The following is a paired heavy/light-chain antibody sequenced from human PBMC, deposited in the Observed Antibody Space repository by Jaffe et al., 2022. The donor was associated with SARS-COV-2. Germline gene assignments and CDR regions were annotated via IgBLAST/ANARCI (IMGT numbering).Light chain of an antibody. CDR2: EVS. V-gene: IGLV2-23*02. Sequence: QSALTQPASVSGSPGQSITISCTGTSSDVGSYNLVSWYQQHPGKAPKLMIYEVSKRPSGVSNRFSGSKSGNTASLTISGLQAEDEADYYCCSYAGSSTFWVFGGGTKLTVL. J-gene: IGLJ3*02. CDR3: CSYAGSSTFWV. CDR1: SSDVGSYNL.
Heavy chain of an antibody. D-gene: IGHD2-15*01. Sequence: QVQLVESGGGVVQPGRSLRLSCAASGFTFSSYAMHWVRQAPGKGLEWVAVISYDGSNKYYADSVKGRFTISRDNSKNTLYLQMNSLRAEDTAVYYCARDLFLGNPIVVVVAATFPYYGMDVWGQGTTVTVSS. CDR2: ISYDGSNK. CDR1: GFTFSSYA. J-gene: IGHJ6*02. V-gene: IGHV3-30-3*01. CDR3: ARDLFLGNPIVVVVAATFPYYGMDV.